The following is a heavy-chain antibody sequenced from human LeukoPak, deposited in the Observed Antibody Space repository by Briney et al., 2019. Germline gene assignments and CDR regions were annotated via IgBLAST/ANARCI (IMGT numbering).Heavy chain of an antibody. J-gene: IGHJ4*02. D-gene: IGHD6-19*01. Sequence: SVKVSCKASGGTFSSYAISWVRQAPGQGLEWMGGIIPIFGTANYAQKFQGRVTITADESTSTAYMELSSLRSEDTAVYYCVCGLGRSSGWYVDYWGQGTLVTVSS. CDR3: VCGLGRSSGWYVDY. CDR1: GGTFSSYA. CDR2: IIPIFGTA. V-gene: IGHV1-69*13.